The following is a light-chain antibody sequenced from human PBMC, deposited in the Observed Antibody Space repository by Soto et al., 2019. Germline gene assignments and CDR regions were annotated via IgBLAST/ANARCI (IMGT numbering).Light chain of an antibody. CDR1: QSVGSNL. CDR3: QQYNTSPRT. V-gene: IGKV3-20*01. J-gene: IGKJ1*01. Sequence: IVFALSPAPLSFSPGERATPSCRASQSVGSNLLAWYQQKRGQAPRLLIYGASNRATGIPDRFSGSGSGTDFTLTISRLEPEDFAVYYCQQYNTSPRTFGQGTKVDIK. CDR2: GAS.